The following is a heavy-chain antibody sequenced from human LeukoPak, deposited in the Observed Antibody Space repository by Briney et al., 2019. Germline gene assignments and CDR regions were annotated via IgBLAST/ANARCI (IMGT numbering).Heavy chain of an antibody. Sequence: PGGSLRLSCAASGFTFDDYSMHWVRQAPGKGLEWVSGISWNSLSIGYADSVKGRFTISRDNAKNSLYLQMNSLRAEDTALYYCAKDRGSNYYYMDVWGKGTTVTFSS. D-gene: IGHD3-10*01. V-gene: IGHV3-9*01. CDR2: ISWNSLSI. CDR3: AKDRGSNYYYMDV. CDR1: GFTFDDYS. J-gene: IGHJ6*03.